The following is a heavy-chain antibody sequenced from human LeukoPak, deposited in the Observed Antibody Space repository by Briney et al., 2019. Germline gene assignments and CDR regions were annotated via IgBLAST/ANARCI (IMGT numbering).Heavy chain of an antibody. CDR2: IGNSGVST. Sequence: PGGSLRLSCAASGFTFRNYAMTWVRQAPGKGLEWVSCIGNSGVSTYYADSVKGRFTISRDKSKNTVYMQMNSLRAEDTAVYYCAKHLGSSGWTFENWGQGTLVTVSS. D-gene: IGHD6-19*01. CDR1: GFTFRNYA. V-gene: IGHV3-23*01. CDR3: AKHLGSSGWTFEN. J-gene: IGHJ4*02.